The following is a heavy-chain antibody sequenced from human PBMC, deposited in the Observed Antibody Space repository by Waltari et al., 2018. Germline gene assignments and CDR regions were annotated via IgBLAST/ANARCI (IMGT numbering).Heavy chain of an antibody. CDR2: GDHKGTT. CDR1: SGVSGVSMKSYY. J-gene: IGHJ4*02. V-gene: IGHV4-59*08. D-gene: IGHD3-16*01. CDR3: ARRGSYVDF. Sequence: QVQLQESGPGLVKPSETLSLSCAVSGVSGVSMKSYYWTWIRQPPGKGLEWIGYGDHKGTTNYNPSLKSRLMISVDTSKNLVSLEFTSVTAADTAVYYCARRGSYVDFWGQGTLVTVSS.